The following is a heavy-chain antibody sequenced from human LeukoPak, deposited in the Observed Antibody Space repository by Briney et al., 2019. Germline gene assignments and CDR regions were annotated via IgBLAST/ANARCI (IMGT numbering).Heavy chain of an antibody. CDR2: IYYSGST. J-gene: IGHJ6*03. Sequence: SETLSLTCTVSGGSISSYYWSWIRQPPGKGLEWIGYIYYSGSTNYNPSLKSRVTISVDTSKNQFSLKLSSVTAADTAVYYCARVSDFWSGYQNYYYYYYMDVWGKGTTVTVSS. CDR3: ARVSDFWSGYQNYYYYYYMDV. V-gene: IGHV4-59*12. CDR1: GGSISSYY. D-gene: IGHD3-3*01.